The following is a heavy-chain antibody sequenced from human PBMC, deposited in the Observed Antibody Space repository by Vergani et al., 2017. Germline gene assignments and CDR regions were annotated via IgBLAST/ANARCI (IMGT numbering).Heavy chain of an antibody. CDR2: ISFDGTNE. D-gene: IGHD7-27*01. V-gene: IGHV3-30-3*01. J-gene: IGHJ4*02. CDR3: ANMNELGPLTHFDY. Sequence: QVQLVESGGGVVQPGTSLRLSCVVSGFALNRHAMYWVRQAPGKGLEWVVGISFDGTNEYYPDLVKGRFTISRDIAKNTLYLQVRSLRAEDTAVYYCANMNELGPLTHFDYWGQGTLVTVSS. CDR1: GFALNRHA.